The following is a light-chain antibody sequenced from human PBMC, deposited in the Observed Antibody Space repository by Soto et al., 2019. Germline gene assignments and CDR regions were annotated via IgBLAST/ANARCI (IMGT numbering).Light chain of an antibody. Sequence: DIQMTQSPSSVSASVGDRVTITCRASQGISRRLAWYQQKPGKAPNLLIYAASNLQSGVPSRFSGSGSETDFTLTIGSQQPEDFATYYCQQANSFHLTFGGGTKVEIK. CDR2: AAS. CDR3: QQANSFHLT. CDR1: QGISRR. V-gene: IGKV1-12*01. J-gene: IGKJ4*01.